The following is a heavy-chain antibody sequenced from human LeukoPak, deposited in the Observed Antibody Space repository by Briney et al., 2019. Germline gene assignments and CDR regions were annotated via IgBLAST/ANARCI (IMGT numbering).Heavy chain of an antibody. V-gene: IGHV3-30-3*01. D-gene: IGHD6-6*01. CDR3: AREGYSSSPLGFDY. CDR1: GFTFSSYA. CDR2: ISYDGSNK. Sequence: EAGGSLRLSCAASGFTFSSYAMHWVRQAPGKGLEWVAVISYDGSNKYYADSVKGRFTISRDNSKNTLYLQMNSLRAEDTAVYYCAREGYSSSPLGFDYWGQGTLVTVSS. J-gene: IGHJ4*02.